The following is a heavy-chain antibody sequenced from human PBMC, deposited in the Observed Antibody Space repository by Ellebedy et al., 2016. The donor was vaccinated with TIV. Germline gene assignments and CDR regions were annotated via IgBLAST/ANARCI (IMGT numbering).Heavy chain of an antibody. J-gene: IGHJ5*02. D-gene: IGHD2-15*01. V-gene: IGHV3-11*01. CDR2: ISSGGTTI. Sequence: GESLKISCAASGFSFSDSYMSWIRQAPGKGLEWVSYISSGGTTIHYADSVKGRFTISRDNAKNSLYLQMNSLRAEDTAVYYYAKVVKGSLDPWGQGTLVTVSS. CDR3: AKVVKGSLDP. CDR1: GFSFSDSY.